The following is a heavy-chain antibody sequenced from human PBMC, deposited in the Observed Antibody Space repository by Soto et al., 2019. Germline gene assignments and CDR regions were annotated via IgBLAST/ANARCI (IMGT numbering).Heavy chain of an antibody. V-gene: IGHV1-69*13. CDR1: GGTFSSYA. CDR2: IIPIFGTA. D-gene: IGHD6-13*01. J-gene: IGHJ5*02. CDR3: AGAAAAPGWFDP. Sequence: SVKVSCKASGGTFSSYAISWVRQAPGQGLEWMGGIIPIFGTANYAQKFRGRVTITADESTSTAYMELSSLRSEDTAVYYCAGAAAAPGWFDPWGQGTLVTVSS.